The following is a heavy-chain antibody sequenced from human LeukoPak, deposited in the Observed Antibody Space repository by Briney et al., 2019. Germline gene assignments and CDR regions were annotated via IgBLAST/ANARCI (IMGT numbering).Heavy chain of an antibody. Sequence: GASVKVSCKASGYTFTGYYMHWVRQAPGQGLEWMGWINPNSGGTNYAQKFQGRVTMTRNTSISTAYMELSSLRSEDTAVYYCARAYDYVWGSYPNDYWGQGTLVTVSS. CDR2: INPNSGGT. CDR3: ARAYDYVWGSYPNDY. CDR1: GYTFTGYY. D-gene: IGHD3-16*02. V-gene: IGHV1-2*02. J-gene: IGHJ4*02.